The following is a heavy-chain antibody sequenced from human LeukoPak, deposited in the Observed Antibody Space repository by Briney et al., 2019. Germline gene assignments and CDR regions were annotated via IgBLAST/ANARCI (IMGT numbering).Heavy chain of an antibody. CDR3: ARHGDIVVVPAAKGWFDP. CDR2: IYTSGST. Sequence: SETLSLTCTVSGGSISSYYWSWIRQPPGKGLEWIGYIYTSGSTNYNPSLKSRVTISVDTSKNQFSLKLSSETAADTAVYYCARHGDIVVVPAAKGWFDPWGQGTLVTVSS. CDR1: GGSISSYY. D-gene: IGHD2-2*01. J-gene: IGHJ5*02. V-gene: IGHV4-4*09.